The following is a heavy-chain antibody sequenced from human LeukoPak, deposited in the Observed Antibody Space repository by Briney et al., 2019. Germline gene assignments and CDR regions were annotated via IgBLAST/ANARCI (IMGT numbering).Heavy chain of an antibody. CDR3: ARIRSPRDAFDV. J-gene: IGHJ3*01. Sequence: GGSLRLSCAASGFTFRDFFITHIRQAPGKGLEWLSYISGSGDTIFYADSVRGRFTISRDDAKNSVHLQMNSLRLDDTAVYYCARIRSPRDAFDVWGQGTMVTVSS. CDR2: ISGSGDTI. CDR1: GFTFRDFF. D-gene: IGHD3-16*01. V-gene: IGHV3-11*04.